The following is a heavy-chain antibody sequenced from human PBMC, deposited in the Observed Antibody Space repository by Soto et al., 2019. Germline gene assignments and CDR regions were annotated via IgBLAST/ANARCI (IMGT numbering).Heavy chain of an antibody. J-gene: IGHJ6*02. CDR2: INHSGST. D-gene: IGHD4-17*01. Sequence: SETLSLTCAVYGGSFSGYYWSWIRQPPGKGLEWIGEINHSGSTNYNPSLKSRVTISVDTSKNQFSLKLSSVTAADTAVYYCARDYGADPYYYYYYGMDVWGQGTTVTVSS. V-gene: IGHV4-34*01. CDR3: ARDYGADPYYYYYYGMDV. CDR1: GGSFSGYY.